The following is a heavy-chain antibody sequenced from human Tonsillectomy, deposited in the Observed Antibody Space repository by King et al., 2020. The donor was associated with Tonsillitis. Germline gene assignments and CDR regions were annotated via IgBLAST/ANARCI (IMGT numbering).Heavy chain of an antibody. CDR2: INHSGST. J-gene: IGHJ4*02. CDR1: GGSFSGYY. CDR3: AKTPPYGSGSYYIDY. V-gene: IGHV4-34*01. D-gene: IGHD3-10*01. Sequence: VQLQQWGAGLLKPSETLSLTCAVYGGSFSGYYWSWIRQPPGKGLERIGEINHSGSTKYNPSLKSRVTGSVDTSKNQFSLKLSSVTAADTAVYYCAKTPPYGSGSYYIDYWGQGTLVTVSS.